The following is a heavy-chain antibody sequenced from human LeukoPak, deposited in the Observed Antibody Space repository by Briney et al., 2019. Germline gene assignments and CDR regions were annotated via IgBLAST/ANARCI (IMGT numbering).Heavy chain of an antibody. CDR1: GGSISGYY. V-gene: IGHV4-59*01. CDR3: ARHPPCYFDY. J-gene: IGHJ4*02. CDR2: IYYSGST. Sequence: ASETLSLTCTVSGGSISGYYWSWIRQPPGKGLEWIGYIYYSGSTNYNPSLKSRVTISVDTSKNQFSLKLSSVTAADTAVYYCARHPPCYFDYWGQGTLVTVSS.